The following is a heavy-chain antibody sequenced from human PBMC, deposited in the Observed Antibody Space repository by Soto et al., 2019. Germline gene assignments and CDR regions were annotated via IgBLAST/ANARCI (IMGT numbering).Heavy chain of an antibody. J-gene: IGHJ6*02. D-gene: IGHD5-18*01. CDR1: GYTFTSYA. V-gene: IGHV1-3*01. Sequence: ASVKVSCKASGYTFTSYAMHWVRQAPGQRLEWMGWINAGNGNTKYSQKFQGRVTITRDTSASTAYMELSSLRSEDTAVYYCAREPDTAMVEFYYYYDMDVWGQGTTVTVS. CDR3: AREPDTAMVEFYYYYDMDV. CDR2: INAGNGNT.